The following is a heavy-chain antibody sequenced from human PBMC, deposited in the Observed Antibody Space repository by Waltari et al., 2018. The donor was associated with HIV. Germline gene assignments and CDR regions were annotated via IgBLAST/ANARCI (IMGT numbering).Heavy chain of an antibody. Sequence: EVQLVESGGGLFRPGGSLRLSCAVSGFNVSSDSRTWVRQPPGKGLELVSTLYVPTTGTDRFYAPSVKGRFTISRDNSENTLYLQMSGLRAEDTAIYYCVRGSLMTTAAPWGQGTLVTVSS. D-gene: IGHD4-17*01. CDR3: VRGSLMTTAAP. J-gene: IGHJ5*02. V-gene: IGHV3-53*03. CDR2: LYVPTTGTDR. CDR1: GFNVSSDS.